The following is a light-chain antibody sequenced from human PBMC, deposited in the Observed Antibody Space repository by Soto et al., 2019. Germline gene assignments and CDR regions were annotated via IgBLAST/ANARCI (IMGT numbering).Light chain of an antibody. Sequence: QSALAQPPSASGTPGQRVTISCSGSSSNIGSNTVNWYQHLPGTAPKILIYSNNQRPSGVPDRFSGSKSGPSASLTISGLQSEDEADYYCAAWDDSLSGLNYVFGTGTKVTVL. V-gene: IGLV1-44*01. CDR1: SSNIGSNT. CDR3: AAWDDSLSGLNYV. CDR2: SNN. J-gene: IGLJ1*01.